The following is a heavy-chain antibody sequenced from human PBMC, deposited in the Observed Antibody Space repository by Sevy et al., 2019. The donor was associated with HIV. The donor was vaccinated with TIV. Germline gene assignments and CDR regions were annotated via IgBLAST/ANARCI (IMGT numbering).Heavy chain of an antibody. CDR2: INSDGSST. CDR1: GFTFSSYW. Sequence: GGSLRLSCAASGFTFSSYWMHWVRQAPGKGLVWVSRINSDGSSTNFADSVKGRFTMSRDNAKNTLYLQMNRLRDEDTAVYYCARDWVYDTSGYYLEAAFDIWGQGTMVTVSS. D-gene: IGHD3-22*01. J-gene: IGHJ3*02. CDR3: ARDWVYDTSGYYLEAAFDI. V-gene: IGHV3-74*01.